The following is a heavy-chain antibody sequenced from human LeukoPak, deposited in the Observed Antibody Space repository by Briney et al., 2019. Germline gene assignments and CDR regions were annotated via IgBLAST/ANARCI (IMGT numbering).Heavy chain of an antibody. Sequence: PGGSLRLSCAASGFTFSSYAMSWVRQAPGKGLEWVSSISSSSSYIYYADSVKGRFTISRDNAKNSLYLQMNSLRAEDAAVYYCARDETPYYWGQGTLVTVSS. D-gene: IGHD4-23*01. CDR3: ARDETPYY. CDR1: GFTFSSYA. J-gene: IGHJ4*02. V-gene: IGHV3-21*01. CDR2: ISSSSSYI.